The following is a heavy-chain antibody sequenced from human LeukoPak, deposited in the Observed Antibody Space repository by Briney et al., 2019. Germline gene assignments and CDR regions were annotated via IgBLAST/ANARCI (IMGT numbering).Heavy chain of an antibody. CDR2: INPNSGGT. V-gene: IGHV1-2*02. J-gene: IGHJ6*02. CDR3: ARSKPEGYYYYYGMDV. Sequence: ASVKVSCKASGYTFTGYYMHWVRQAPGQGLEWMGWINPNSGGTNYAQKFQGRVTMTRDTSISTAYMELNRLRSDDTAVYYCARSKPEGYYYYYGMDVWGQGTSATVSS. CDR1: GYTFTGYY.